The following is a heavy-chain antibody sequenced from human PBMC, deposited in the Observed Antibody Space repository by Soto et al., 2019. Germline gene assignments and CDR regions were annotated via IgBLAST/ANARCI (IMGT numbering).Heavy chain of an antibody. Sequence: EVQLLGSGGGLLHPGGSLRLSCAASGFTLSSYVMSWVRQAPGKGLEWVSAISGSGAYTYYEDSVKGRFTISRDNSRNTLSLEMNSLRADDTAVYYCAQGSGSSRPYYFDYWGQGTLVTVAS. CDR3: AQGSGSSRPYYFDY. J-gene: IGHJ4*02. D-gene: IGHD2-2*01. CDR1: GFTLSSYV. V-gene: IGHV3-23*01. CDR2: ISGSGAYT.